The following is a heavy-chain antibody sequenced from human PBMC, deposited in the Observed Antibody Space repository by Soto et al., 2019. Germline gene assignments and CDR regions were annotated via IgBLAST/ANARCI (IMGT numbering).Heavy chain of an antibody. Sequence: LRLSCAASGFTFRNNVLSWVRQAPGKGLDWVSGITGSGRDTYYADSVKGRFTISRDNSKNMAFLQMNSLRAEDTALYYCAKNGLDNSPSAIDSWGPGTLVTVSS. V-gene: IGHV3-23*01. CDR1: GFTFRNNV. CDR3: AKNGLDNSPSAIDS. J-gene: IGHJ4*02. CDR2: ITGSGRDT. D-gene: IGHD2-8*01.